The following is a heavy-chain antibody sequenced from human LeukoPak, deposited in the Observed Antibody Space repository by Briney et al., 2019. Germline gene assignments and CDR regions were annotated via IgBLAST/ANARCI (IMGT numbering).Heavy chain of an antibody. Sequence: GASVKASCKASGGTFSSYAISWVRQAPGQGLEWMGGIIPIFGTANYAQKFQGRVTITADKSTSTAYMELSSLRSEDTAVYYCARDHHPPGSYYWGPYNWFDPWGQGTLVTVSS. D-gene: IGHD3-10*01. V-gene: IGHV1-69*06. CDR3: ARDHHPPGSYYWGPYNWFDP. CDR2: IIPIFGTA. J-gene: IGHJ5*02. CDR1: GGTFSSYA.